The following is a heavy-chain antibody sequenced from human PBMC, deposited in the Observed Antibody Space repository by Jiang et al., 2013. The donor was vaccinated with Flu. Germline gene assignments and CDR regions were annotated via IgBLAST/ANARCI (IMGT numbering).Heavy chain of an antibody. Sequence: KSRVTISVDTSKNQFSLKLSSVTAADTAVYYCASVTLMVRGATVIDYWGQGTLVTVSS. D-gene: IGHD3-10*01. V-gene: IGHV4-30-2*05. CDR3: ASVTLMVRGATVIDY. J-gene: IGHJ4*02.